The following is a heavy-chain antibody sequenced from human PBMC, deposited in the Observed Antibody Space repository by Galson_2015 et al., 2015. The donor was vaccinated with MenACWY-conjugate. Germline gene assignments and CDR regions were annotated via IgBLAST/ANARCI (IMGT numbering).Heavy chain of an antibody. Sequence: ETLSLTCTVSGGSISGYFWSWIRQPPGKGLEWIGHIHYSGSTSYNPSLKSPVAMSADTSKNQFSLKVTSVTAADTAVYFCARVLADDSNKRGAFDIWGQGTMVTVSS. D-gene: IGHD3-3*02. CDR3: ARVLADDSNKRGAFDI. CDR2: IHYSGST. J-gene: IGHJ3*02. CDR1: GGSISGYF. V-gene: IGHV4-59*01.